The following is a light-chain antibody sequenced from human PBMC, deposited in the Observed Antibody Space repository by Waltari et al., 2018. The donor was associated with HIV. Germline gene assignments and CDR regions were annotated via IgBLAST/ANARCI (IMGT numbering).Light chain of an antibody. V-gene: IGLV2-14*03. CDR3: SSTADLESVT. J-gene: IGLJ2*01. CDR1: TRDIGDF. CDR2: GVN. Sequence: SALTQPASVSGSLGQSVTISCTGATRDIGDFVSWYKQLQGRAPQLLFSGVNRRPSGISHRFFASKSGATASLTISRLQADDEGCYYCSSTADLESVTFGGGT.